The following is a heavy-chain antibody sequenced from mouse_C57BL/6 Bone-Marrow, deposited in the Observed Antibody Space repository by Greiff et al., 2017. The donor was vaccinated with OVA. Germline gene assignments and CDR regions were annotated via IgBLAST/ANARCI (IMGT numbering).Heavy chain of an antibody. CDR1: GFTFSDYY. D-gene: IGHD1-1*01. J-gene: IGHJ4*01. CDR2: IIYDGSST. V-gene: IGHV5-16*01. Sequence: EVQLVESEGGLVQPGSSMKLSCTATGFTFSDYYMAWVRQVPEKGLEWVANIIYDGSSTYYLDSLKSRFIISRDNATNILYLQMSSLKSEDTATYYCARDDGVARAMDYWGQGTSVTVSS. CDR3: ARDDGVARAMDY.